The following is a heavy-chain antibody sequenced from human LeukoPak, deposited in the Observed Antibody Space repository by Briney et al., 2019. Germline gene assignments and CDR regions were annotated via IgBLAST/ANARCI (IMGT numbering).Heavy chain of an antibody. J-gene: IGHJ4*02. CDR3: ARGRSAYYYGSGSYYNGLT. CDR2: MIPNSGNT. CDR1: GYSFTSYD. D-gene: IGHD3-10*01. Sequence: ASVKVSCKASGYSFTSYDINWVRQAAGQGLEWMGWMIPNSGNTGYAQKFQGRVTITRNTSISTAYMELSSLRSEDTALYYCARGRSAYYYGSGSYYNGLTWGQGTLVTVSS. V-gene: IGHV1-8*01.